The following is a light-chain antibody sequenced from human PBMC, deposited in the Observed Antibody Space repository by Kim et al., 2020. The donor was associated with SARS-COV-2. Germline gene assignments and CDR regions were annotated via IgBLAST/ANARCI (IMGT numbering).Light chain of an antibody. J-gene: IGLJ3*02. CDR1: SSDIGDYNY. V-gene: IGLV2-14*03. CDR2: DVN. Sequence: QSALTQAASVSGSPGQSITISCTGTSSDIGDYNYVSWYQQCPGKAPKLLIYDVNKRPSGVSIRFSGSKSGITASLTISRLRAEDEADYYCSSYTSSTTWVFGGGTQLTVL. CDR3: SSYTSSTTWV.